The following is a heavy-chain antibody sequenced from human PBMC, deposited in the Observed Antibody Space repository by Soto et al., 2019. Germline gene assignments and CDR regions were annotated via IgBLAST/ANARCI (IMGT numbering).Heavy chain of an antibody. D-gene: IGHD4-17*01. CDR2: IYWDDDK. Sequence: QITLKESGPTLVKPTQTLMLTCTFSGFSLSTSGVGVGWIRQPPGKALEWLALIYWDDDKRYSPSLKSRLTITKDTSKNQVVLTMTNMDPVDTATYYCAHRPNYGDSYDAFDIWGQGTMVTVSS. V-gene: IGHV2-5*02. CDR1: GFSLSTSGVG. J-gene: IGHJ3*02. CDR3: AHRPNYGDSYDAFDI.